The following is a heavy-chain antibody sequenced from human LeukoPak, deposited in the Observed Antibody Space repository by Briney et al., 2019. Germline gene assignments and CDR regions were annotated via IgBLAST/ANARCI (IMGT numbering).Heavy chain of an antibody. Sequence: SETLSLTCTVSGGSISSSSYYWGWIRQPPGKGLEWIGSIYYSGSTYYNPSLKSRVTISVDTSKNQFSLKLSSVTAADTAVYYCAREGWFGDSWFGYWGQGTLVTVSS. D-gene: IGHD3-10*01. CDR1: GGSISSSSYY. V-gene: IGHV4-39*07. CDR2: IYYSGST. CDR3: AREGWFGDSWFGY. J-gene: IGHJ4*02.